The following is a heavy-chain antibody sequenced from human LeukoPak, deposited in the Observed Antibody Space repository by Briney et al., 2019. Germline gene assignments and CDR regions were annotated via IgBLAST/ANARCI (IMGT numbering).Heavy chain of an antibody. Sequence: SETLSLTCTVSGGSIHSYWSRIRQPAGKGLEWIGRISGSGTITYNPALQSRLTISIDTSKNQFSLKLSSVTAADTAVYYCASPFWDLGYWGQGTLVTVSP. CDR2: ISGSGTI. V-gene: IGHV4-4*07. J-gene: IGHJ4*02. D-gene: IGHD3-3*01. CDR3: ASPFWDLGY. CDR1: GGSIHSY.